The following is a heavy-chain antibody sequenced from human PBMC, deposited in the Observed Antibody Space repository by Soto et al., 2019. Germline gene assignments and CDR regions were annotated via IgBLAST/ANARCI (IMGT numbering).Heavy chain of an antibody. D-gene: IGHD5-12*01. Sequence: QVQLVQSGAEVRQPASSVKVSCKTSGGTFSSYAISWVRQAPGQGLEWMGGIGPIVDTSTYAQKFQGRVTITADESTSTFYMELSSLRSDDTAVYYCVRVVAIPGYPDNWGQGTLVTVSS. CDR1: GGTFSSYA. CDR2: IGPIVDTS. J-gene: IGHJ4*02. CDR3: VRVVAIPGYPDN. V-gene: IGHV1-69*12.